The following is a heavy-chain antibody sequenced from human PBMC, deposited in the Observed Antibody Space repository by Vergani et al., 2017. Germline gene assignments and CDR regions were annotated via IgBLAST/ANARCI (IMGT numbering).Heavy chain of an antibody. J-gene: IGHJ3*02. CDR3: AKVGRSEVAGTFGAFDI. D-gene: IGHD6-19*01. Sequence: EVQLVESGGGLVKPGGSLRLSCTASGFIFSTYAMSWVRQAPGKGLEWVSTLSASDRRTHYADSVKGRFTISRDISKNTLFLHMNSLRPEDTAVYYCAKVGRSEVAGTFGAFDIWGQGTMVTVSS. CDR1: GFIFSTYA. V-gene: IGHV3-23*04. CDR2: LSASDRRT.